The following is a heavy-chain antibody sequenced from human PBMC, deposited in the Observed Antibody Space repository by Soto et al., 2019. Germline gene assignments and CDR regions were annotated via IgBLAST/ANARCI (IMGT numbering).Heavy chain of an antibody. CDR2: INAGNGNT. CDR1: GYTFTSYA. D-gene: IGHD3-16*01. Sequence: GASVKVSCKASGYTFTSYAMHWVRQAPGQRLEWMGWINAGNGNTKYSQKFQGRVTITRDTSASTAYMELSSLRSEDTAVYYCARVMDAAVFWGESAFDIWGQGTMVTVSS. V-gene: IGHV1-3*01. CDR3: ARVMDAAVFWGESAFDI. J-gene: IGHJ3*02.